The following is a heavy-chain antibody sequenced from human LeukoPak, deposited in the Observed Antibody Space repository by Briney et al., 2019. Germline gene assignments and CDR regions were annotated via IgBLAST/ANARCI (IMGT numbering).Heavy chain of an antibody. Sequence: GGSLRLSCAASGFTFSSYGMHWVRQAPGKGLEWVAVISYDGSNKYYADSVKGRFTISRDNSKNTLYLQMNSLRAKDTAVYYCAKEPYSNYRDLDYWGQGTLVTVSS. CDR1: GFTFSSYG. CDR2: ISYDGSNK. CDR3: AKEPYSNYRDLDY. D-gene: IGHD4-4*01. V-gene: IGHV3-30*18. J-gene: IGHJ4*02.